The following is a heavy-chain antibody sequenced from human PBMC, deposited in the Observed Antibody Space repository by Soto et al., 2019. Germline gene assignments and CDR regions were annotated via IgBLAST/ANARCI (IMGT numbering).Heavy chain of an antibody. V-gene: IGHV3-33*01. CDR1: GFTFSSYG. CDR3: AREVGGGGFDP. CDR2: IWYDGSNK. D-gene: IGHD1-26*01. Sequence: QVQLVESGGGVVQPGRSLRLSCAASGFTFSSYGMHWVRQAPGKGLEWVAVIWYDGSNKYYADSVKGRFTISRDNSKNTLYLQMNSLRAEDTALYYCAREVGGGGFDPWGQGTLVTVSS. J-gene: IGHJ5*02.